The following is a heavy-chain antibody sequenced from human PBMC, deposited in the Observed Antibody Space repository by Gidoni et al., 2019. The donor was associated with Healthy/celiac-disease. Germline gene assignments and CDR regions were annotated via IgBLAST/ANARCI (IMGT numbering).Heavy chain of an antibody. J-gene: IGHJ2*01. CDR1: GGSISSSSYY. CDR2: IYYSGST. D-gene: IGHD6-19*01. V-gene: IGHV4-39*01. CDR3: ARLIAVAGYWYFDL. Sequence: QLQLQESGPGLVKPSETLSLTCTVSGGSISSSSYYWGWIRQPPGKVLEWIGSIYYSGSTYYNPSLKSRVTISVDTSKNQFSLKLSSVTAADTAVYYCARLIAVAGYWYFDLWGRGTLVTVSS.